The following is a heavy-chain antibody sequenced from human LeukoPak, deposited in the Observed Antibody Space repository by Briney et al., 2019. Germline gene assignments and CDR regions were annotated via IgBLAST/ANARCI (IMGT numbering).Heavy chain of an antibody. CDR3: ARVEYYDSSGYSNV. CDR1: GFTFSSYS. J-gene: IGHJ4*02. Sequence: GGSLRLSCAASGFTFSSYSMKWVRQAPGKGLEWVSYISSSSSTIYYADSVKGRFTISRDNAKNSLYLQMNSLRAEDTAVYYCARVEYYDSSGYSNVWGQGTLVTVSP. D-gene: IGHD3-22*01. V-gene: IGHV3-48*01. CDR2: ISSSSSTI.